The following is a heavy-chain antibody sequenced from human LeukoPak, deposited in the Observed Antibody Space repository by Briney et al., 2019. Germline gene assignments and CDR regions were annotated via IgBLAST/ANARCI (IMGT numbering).Heavy chain of an antibody. CDR3: ARDERDIQLWLPAY. Sequence: PGRSLRLSCAVSGLTFSSYAMHWVRQAPGKGLEWVSSISRSGSTKYYADSVKGRFTISRDNSKNTLYLQMNSLRAEDTAVYYCARDERDIQLWLPAYWGQGTLVTVSS. CDR1: GLTFSSYA. D-gene: IGHD5-18*01. J-gene: IGHJ4*02. V-gene: IGHV3-30*04. CDR2: ISRSGSTK.